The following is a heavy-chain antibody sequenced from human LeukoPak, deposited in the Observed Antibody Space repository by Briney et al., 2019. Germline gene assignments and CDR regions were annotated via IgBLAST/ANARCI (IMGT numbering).Heavy chain of an antibody. CDR3: VRYIAVADRNYNYYGMDV. Sequence: ASVKVSCKASGGTFSSYAISWVRQAPGQGLEWMGGIIPIFGTANYAQKFQGRVTITAVESTSTAYMGLSSLRSEDTAVYYCVRYIAVADRNYNYYGMDVWGQGTTVTVSS. D-gene: IGHD6-19*01. CDR1: GGTFSSYA. V-gene: IGHV1-69*13. CDR2: IIPIFGTA. J-gene: IGHJ6*02.